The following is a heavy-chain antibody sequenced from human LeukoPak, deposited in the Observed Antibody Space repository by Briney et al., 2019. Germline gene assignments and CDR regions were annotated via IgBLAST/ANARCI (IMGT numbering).Heavy chain of an antibody. Sequence: GGSLRLSCAAPGFTFSSYEMHWVRQAPGKGLEWISYISSSASTIYYADSVKGRFTISRDNGKNSLYLQMNSLRAEDTAVYYCARVHYNTAMVDIDYWGQGTLVTVSS. CDR1: GFTFSSYE. CDR2: ISSSASTI. J-gene: IGHJ4*02. D-gene: IGHD5-18*01. CDR3: ARVHYNTAMVDIDY. V-gene: IGHV3-48*03.